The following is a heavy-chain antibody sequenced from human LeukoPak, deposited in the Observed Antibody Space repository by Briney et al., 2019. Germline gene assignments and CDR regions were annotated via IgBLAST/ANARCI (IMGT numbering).Heavy chain of an antibody. Sequence: GGSLRLSCATSGFTFSSSTFGSYTMNWVRQASGKGLEWVSSISSTGTYIYYTDSVKGRFTISRDNAKNSLYLQMSRLRDEDTAVFYCVRAWGGGSYSDAFDIWGQGTMVTVSS. D-gene: IGHD1-26*01. CDR1: GFTFSSSTFGSYT. CDR2: ISSTGTYI. V-gene: IGHV3-21*06. CDR3: VRAWGGGSYSDAFDI. J-gene: IGHJ3*02.